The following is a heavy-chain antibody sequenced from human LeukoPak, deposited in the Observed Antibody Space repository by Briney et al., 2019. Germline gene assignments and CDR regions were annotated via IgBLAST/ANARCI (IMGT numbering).Heavy chain of an antibody. D-gene: IGHD2-2*01. CDR2: IYYSGST. V-gene: IGHV4-39*07. J-gene: IGHJ5*02. CDR1: GVSISSSNSY. CDR3: ARDFYLRMAQLTSYNWFDP. Sequence: PSETLSLTCTVSGVSISSSNSYWGWIRQPPGKGLEWIGSIYYSGSTYYNPSLKSRVTISVDTSKNQFSLKLSSVTAADTAVYYCARDFYLRMAQLTSYNWFDPWGQGTLVTVSS.